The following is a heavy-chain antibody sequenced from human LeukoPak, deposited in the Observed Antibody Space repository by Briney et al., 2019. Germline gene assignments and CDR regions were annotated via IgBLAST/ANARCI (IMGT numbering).Heavy chain of an antibody. V-gene: IGHV3-33*06. Sequence: GRSLRLSCAVSGCTFSNHGMHWVRQAPGKGLEWVAVIWFDGSNQYYADSVKGRFTISRDNSNNTLYLQMNSLRAEDTAVYYCAKEREPAAFDYWGQGTLVTVSS. CDR3: AKEREPAAFDY. CDR1: GCTFSNHG. J-gene: IGHJ4*02. D-gene: IGHD1-26*01. CDR2: IWFDGSNQ.